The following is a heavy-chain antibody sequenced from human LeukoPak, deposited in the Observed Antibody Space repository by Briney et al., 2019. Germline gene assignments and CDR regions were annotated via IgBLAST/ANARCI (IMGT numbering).Heavy chain of an antibody. V-gene: IGHV3-21*01. J-gene: IGHJ4*02. CDR1: GFTFSRYS. Sequence: PGGSMSLSCAPSGFTFSRYSMNWVSQAPGKGREWVSSIRSSSSYIYYADSLKGRFTISRDNAKNSLYLQMNSLRAEDRAVYYCARARYCSSTSCYFDYWGQGTLVTVSS. D-gene: IGHD2-2*01. CDR3: ARARYCSSTSCYFDY. CDR2: IRSSSSYI.